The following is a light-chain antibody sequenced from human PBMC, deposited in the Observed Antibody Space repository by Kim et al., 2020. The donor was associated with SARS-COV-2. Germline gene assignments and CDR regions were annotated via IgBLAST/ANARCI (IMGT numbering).Light chain of an antibody. J-gene: IGLJ2*01. Sequence: VSPGKTASITCSGDRLGDRYACWYKQRPGQSPVLVIYQDSKRPSGVPERVSGSNSGNTATLTISGTQAMDEADYYGQAWDSSTVVFGGGTQLTVL. V-gene: IGLV3-1*01. CDR1: RLGDRY. CDR3: QAWDSSTVV. CDR2: QDS.